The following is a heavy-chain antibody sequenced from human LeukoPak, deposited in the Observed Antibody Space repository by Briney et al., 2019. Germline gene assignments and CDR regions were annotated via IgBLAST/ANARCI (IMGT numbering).Heavy chain of an antibody. D-gene: IGHD6-6*01. Sequence: SETMSLTCAVYGRSFSGNYWSWIRQPPGKGLEWIGLINHSGSTNYNPSLKSRVTISVDTSKNQFSLKLSSVTAADTAVYYCARGPRIAARRGFDYWGQGTLVTVSS. CDR1: GRSFSGNY. V-gene: IGHV4-34*01. CDR2: INHSGST. CDR3: ARGPRIAARRGFDY. J-gene: IGHJ4*02.